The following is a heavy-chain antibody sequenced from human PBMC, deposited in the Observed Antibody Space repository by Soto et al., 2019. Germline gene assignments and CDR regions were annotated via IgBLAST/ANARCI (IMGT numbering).Heavy chain of an antibody. V-gene: IGHV3-7*01. D-gene: IGHD1-26*01. CDR1: GFTFSSYW. CDR2: IKQDGREK. J-gene: IGHJ6*02. CDR3: ASERREVIGMDV. Sequence: GGSLRLSCAASGFTFSSYWMSWVRQAPGKGLEWVANIKQDGREKYYVDSVKGRFTISRDNAKNSLYLQMNNLRAEDTAVYYCASERREVIGMDVWGQGNRVTVSS.